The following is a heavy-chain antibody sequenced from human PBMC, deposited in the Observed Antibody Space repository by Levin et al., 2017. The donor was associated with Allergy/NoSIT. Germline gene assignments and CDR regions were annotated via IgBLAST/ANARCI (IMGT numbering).Heavy chain of an antibody. D-gene: IGHD2-2*01. V-gene: IGHV5-51*01. J-gene: IGHJ6*03. CDR2: IYPGDSDT. CDR3: ARQGESIVVVPAAEPHENYYYYYYMDV. Sequence: KGGESLKISCKGSGYSFTSYWIGWVRQMPGKGLEWMGIIYPGDSDTRYSPSFQGQVTISADKSISTAYLQWSSLKASDTAMYYCARQGESIVVVPAAEPHENYYYYYYMDVWGKGTTVTVSS. CDR1: GYSFTSYW.